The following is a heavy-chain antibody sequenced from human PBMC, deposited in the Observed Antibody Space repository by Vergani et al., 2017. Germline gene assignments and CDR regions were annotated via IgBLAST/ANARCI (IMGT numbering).Heavy chain of an antibody. CDR1: GFTFSDYY. Sequence: QVQLVESGGGLVKPGGSLRLSCAASGFTFSDYYMSWIRQAPGKGLEWVSYISSSGSTIYYADSVKGRFTISRDNAKNSLYLQMNSLGAEDTAVYYCARKHISNYYDSSGYYYKGYYYGMDVWGQGTTVTVSS. CDR2: ISSSGSTI. V-gene: IGHV3-11*01. J-gene: IGHJ6*02. CDR3: ARKHISNYYDSSGYYYKGYYYGMDV. D-gene: IGHD3-22*01.